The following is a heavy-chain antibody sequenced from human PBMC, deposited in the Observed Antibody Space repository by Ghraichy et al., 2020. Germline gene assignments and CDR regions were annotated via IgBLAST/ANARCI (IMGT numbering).Heavy chain of an antibody. J-gene: IGHJ4*02. CDR2: INHRGST. D-gene: IGHD2-2*01. CDR1: GGSYSGYY. CDR3: ARVENKRVVSAAPFDY. V-gene: IGHV4-34*01. Sequence: SETLSLTCAVYGGSYSGYYWSWIRQPPGKGLEWIGEINHRGSTKYNPSLKSRVTISVDTSKNQFSLKLSSVTAADTAGYYCARVENKRVVSAAPFDYWGQGTLVTVSS.